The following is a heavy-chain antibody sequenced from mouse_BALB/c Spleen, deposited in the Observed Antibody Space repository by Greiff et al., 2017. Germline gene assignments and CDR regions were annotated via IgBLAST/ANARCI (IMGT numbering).Heavy chain of an antibody. Sequence: VQLKESGAELVKPGASVKLSCTASGFNIKDTYMHWVKQRPEQGLEWIGRIDPANGNTKYDPKFQGKATITADTSSNTAYLQLSSLTSEDTAVYYCAKNYYGSSWFAYWGQGTLVTVSA. CDR3: AKNYYGSSWFAY. CDR2: IDPANGNT. CDR1: GFNIKDTY. V-gene: IGHV14-3*02. J-gene: IGHJ3*01. D-gene: IGHD1-1*01.